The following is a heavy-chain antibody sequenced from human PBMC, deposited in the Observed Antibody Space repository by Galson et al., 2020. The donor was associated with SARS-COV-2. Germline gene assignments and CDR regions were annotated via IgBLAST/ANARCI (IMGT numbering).Heavy chain of an antibody. CDR2: ISDGGEST. Sequence: GGSLRLSCAASGFTFSTYVMNWVRQAPGKGLEWVSAISDGGESTYYSDSVQGRFIIFRDNSRNTVYLQMNSLRAEDSAIYYCAKDFPRSAQFHAMDVWGQGTTVTVS. CDR1: GFTFSTYV. J-gene: IGHJ6*02. V-gene: IGHV3-23*01. CDR3: AKDFPRSAQFHAMDV.